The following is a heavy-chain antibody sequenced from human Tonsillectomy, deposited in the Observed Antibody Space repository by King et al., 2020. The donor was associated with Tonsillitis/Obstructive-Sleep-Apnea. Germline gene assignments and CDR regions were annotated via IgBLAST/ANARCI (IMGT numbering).Heavy chain of an antibody. J-gene: IGHJ5*02. CDR2: ISGSGGIT. CDR3: AKDGAPSPYGDFSDT. CDR1: GFTFSRYT. V-gene: IGHV3-23*04. Sequence: VQLVQSGGGLVQPGGSLRLSCAASGFTFSRYTMSWVRQAPGKGLEWVSSISGSGGITYYTDSVRGRFTISRDNSKNTLFLHMNSLRAEDTAVYYCAKDGAPSPYGDFSDTWGQGTLVTVSS. D-gene: IGHD4-17*01.